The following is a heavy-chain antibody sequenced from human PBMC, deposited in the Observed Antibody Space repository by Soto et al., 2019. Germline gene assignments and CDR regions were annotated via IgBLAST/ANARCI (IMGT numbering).Heavy chain of an antibody. D-gene: IGHD1-26*01. CDR3: ARDRIVGATSTRNWFDP. V-gene: IGHV6-1*01. CDR1: GDSVSSNSAA. CDR2: TYYRSKWYN. J-gene: IGHJ5*02. Sequence: PSQTLSLTCAISGDSVSSNSAAWNCIRQSPSRGLEWLGRTYYRSKWYNDYAVSVKSRITINPDTSKNQFSLQLNSVTPEDTAVYYCARDRIVGATSTRNWFDPWGQGTLVTVSS.